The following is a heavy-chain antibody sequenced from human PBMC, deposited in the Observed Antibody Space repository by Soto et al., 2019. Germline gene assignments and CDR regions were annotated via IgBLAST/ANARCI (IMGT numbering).Heavy chain of an antibody. V-gene: IGHV3-30-3*01. D-gene: IGHD3-3*01. J-gene: IGHJ6*02. CDR3: ARDDFWSGYNLPGMDV. CDR1: GFTFSSYA. Sequence: QVQLVESGGGVVQPGRSLXLSCAASGFTFSSYAMHWVRQAPGKGLEWVAVISYDGSNKYYADSVKGRFTISRDNSKNTLYLQMNSLRAEDTAVYYCARDDFWSGYNLPGMDVWGQGTTVTVSS. CDR2: ISYDGSNK.